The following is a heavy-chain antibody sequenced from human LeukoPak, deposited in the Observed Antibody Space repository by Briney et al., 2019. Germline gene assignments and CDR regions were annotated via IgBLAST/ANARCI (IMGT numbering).Heavy chain of an antibody. D-gene: IGHD6-13*01. J-gene: IGHJ4*02. CDR1: GGSISSYY. CDR2: IYTSGST. Sequence: SETLSLTCTVSGGSISSYYWSWIRQPAGKGLEWIGGIYTSGSTNYNPSLKSRVTMSVDTSKNQFSLKLSSVTAADTAVYYCARVSRYSSSWKYYFDYWGQGTLVTVSS. CDR3: ARVSRYSSSWKYYFDY. V-gene: IGHV4-4*07.